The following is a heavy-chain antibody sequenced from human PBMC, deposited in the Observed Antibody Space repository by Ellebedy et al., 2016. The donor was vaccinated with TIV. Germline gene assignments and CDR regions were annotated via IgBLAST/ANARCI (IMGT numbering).Heavy chain of an antibody. V-gene: IGHV3-33*08. Sequence: GESLKISCAASGFNIIDYDMDWVRQAPGKGLEWVAAIGYTGNNEYFADSVKGRFTIARDTSKNTVYLQMNSLTAEDTAVYYCANNPLAEIGDFWGQGTLVTVSS. CDR3: ANNPLAEIGDF. J-gene: IGHJ4*02. CDR2: IGYTGNNE. D-gene: IGHD2-21*01. CDR1: GFNIIDYD.